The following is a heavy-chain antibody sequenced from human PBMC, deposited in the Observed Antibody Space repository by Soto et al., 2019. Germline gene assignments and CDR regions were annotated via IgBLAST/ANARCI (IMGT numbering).Heavy chain of an antibody. D-gene: IGHD3-9*01. CDR1: GFTFTSSA. Sequence: SVKVSFKASGFTFTSSAVQWLRQARGQRLEWIGWIVVGSGNTNYAQKFQERVTITRDMSTSTAYMELSSLRSEDTAVYYCAADYYDILTGSPRMGYYGMDVWGQGTTVTVSS. CDR3: AADYYDILTGSPRMGYYGMDV. CDR2: IVVGSGNT. J-gene: IGHJ6*02. V-gene: IGHV1-58*01.